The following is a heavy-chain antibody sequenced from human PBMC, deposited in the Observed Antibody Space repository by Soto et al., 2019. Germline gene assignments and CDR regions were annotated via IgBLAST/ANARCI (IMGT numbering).Heavy chain of an antibody. J-gene: IGHJ5*02. D-gene: IGHD6-6*01. V-gene: IGHV4-31*03. CDR2: IYYSGST. CDR1: GGSISSVGYY. Sequence: TVSLTCTVSGGSISSVGYYWSWILQHPGKGLEWIGYIYYSGSTYYNPSLKSRVTISVDTSKNQFSLKLSSVTAADTAVYYCARERPDGARLDPWGQGTLVTVSS. CDR3: ARERPDGARLDP.